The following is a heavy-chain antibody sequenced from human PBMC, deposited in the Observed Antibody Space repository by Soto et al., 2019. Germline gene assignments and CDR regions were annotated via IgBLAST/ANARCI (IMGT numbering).Heavy chain of an antibody. D-gene: IGHD3-9*01. CDR3: ARDVYDILTGLGYYYGMDV. J-gene: IGHJ6*02. CDR2: INHSGST. Sequence: SETLSLTCAAYGGSFSGYYWSWIRQPPGKGLEWIGEINHSGSTNYNPSLKSRVTISVDTSKNQFSLKLSSVTAADTAVYYCARDVYDILTGLGYYYGMDVWGQGTTVTVSS. CDR1: GGSFSGYY. V-gene: IGHV4-34*01.